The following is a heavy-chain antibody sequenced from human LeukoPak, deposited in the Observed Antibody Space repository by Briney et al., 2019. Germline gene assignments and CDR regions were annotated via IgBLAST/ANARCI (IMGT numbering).Heavy chain of an antibody. CDR2: INPSDSIT. V-gene: IGHV1-46*01. CDR3: ARGEAAERTAYYYYMDV. CDR1: GYTFSSYY. J-gene: IGHJ6*03. D-gene: IGHD6-13*01. Sequence: ASVKVSCKASGYTFSSYYMHWVRQAPGQGLEWMGVINPSDSITNYSQKFQGRVTITRDTSTSTVYMELSSLRSEDTAVYYCARGEAAERTAYYYYMDVWGKGTTVTIS.